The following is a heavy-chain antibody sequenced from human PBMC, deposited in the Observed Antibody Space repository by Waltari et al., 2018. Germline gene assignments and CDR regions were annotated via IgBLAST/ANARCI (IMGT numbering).Heavy chain of an antibody. V-gene: IGHV3-21*06. CDR2: IGSSSTYT. Sequence: EVQLVESGGGLVKPGGSLRLSCVASGFSFNAYTMNWVRHTPEKGLEWVSSIGSSSTYTYYADSVKGRFTTSRDHAANSLHLEMNALRPEDTAVYYCASHLEDFYYYMDVWGKGTTVTVSS. CDR1: GFSFNAYT. CDR3: ASHLEDFYYYMDV. J-gene: IGHJ6*03.